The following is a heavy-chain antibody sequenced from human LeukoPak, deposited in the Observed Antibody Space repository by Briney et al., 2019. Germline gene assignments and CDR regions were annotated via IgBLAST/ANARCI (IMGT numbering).Heavy chain of an antibody. CDR3: ANGGSSDCYYMDV. CDR1: GFTFDDYS. Sequence: GRSLRLSCAASGFTFDDYSMHWVRQAPGKGLEWVSGISWNSGSIGYADSVKGRFTISRDNAKNSLYLQMNSLRAEDTALYYCANGGSSDCYYMDVWGKGATVTV. D-gene: IGHD6-13*01. V-gene: IGHV3-9*01. CDR2: ISWNSGSI. J-gene: IGHJ6*03.